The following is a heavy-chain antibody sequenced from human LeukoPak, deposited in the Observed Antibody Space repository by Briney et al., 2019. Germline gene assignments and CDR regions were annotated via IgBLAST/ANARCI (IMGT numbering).Heavy chain of an antibody. V-gene: IGHV3-21*01. CDR1: GFTFSSYS. D-gene: IGHD5-18*01. Sequence: GGSLRLSCAASGFTFSSYSMNWVRQAPGKGLEWVSSISSSSSYIYYAGSVKGRFTISRDNAKNSLYLQMNSPRAEDTAVYYCASVDTSMSSPFDYWGQGTLVTVSS. J-gene: IGHJ4*02. CDR2: ISSSSSYI. CDR3: ASVDTSMSSPFDY.